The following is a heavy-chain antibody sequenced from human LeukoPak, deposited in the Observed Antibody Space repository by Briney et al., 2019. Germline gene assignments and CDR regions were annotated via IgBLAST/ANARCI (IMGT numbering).Heavy chain of an antibody. CDR2: ISTSSLYI. J-gene: IGHJ4*02. V-gene: IGHV3-21*01. Sequence: GGSLRLSCAASGFTFSSYSMNWVRQAPGKGLEWVSSISTSSLYIYYADSVKGRFTVSRNNARNSLYLQVNSLRAEDTAVYYCAGDSDWNDGLDYWGQGTLVTVSS. CDR1: GFTFSSYS. CDR3: AGDSDWNDGLDY. D-gene: IGHD1-1*01.